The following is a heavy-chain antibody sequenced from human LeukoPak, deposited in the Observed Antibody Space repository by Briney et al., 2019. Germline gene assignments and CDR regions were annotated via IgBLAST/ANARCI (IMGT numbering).Heavy chain of an antibody. CDR1: EFSVGSNY. V-gene: IGHV3-66*01. Sequence: GGSLRLSCAASEFSVGSNYMTWVRQAPGKGLEWVSLIYSGGSTYYADSVKGRFTISRDNAKNSLYLQMNSLRAEDTAVYYCARVLITVAGTRAIDYWGQGTLVTVSS. J-gene: IGHJ4*02. CDR3: ARVLITVAGTRAIDY. D-gene: IGHD6-19*01. CDR2: IYSGGST.